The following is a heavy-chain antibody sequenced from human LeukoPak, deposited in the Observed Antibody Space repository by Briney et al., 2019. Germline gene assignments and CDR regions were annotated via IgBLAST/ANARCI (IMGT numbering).Heavy chain of an antibody. CDR3: AQSSGWSGTGMDV. V-gene: IGHV4-30-2*01. D-gene: IGHD6-19*01. Sequence: SETLSLTCAVSGGSISSGGYSWSWIRQPPGKGLEWIGYIYHSGSTYYNPSLKSRVTISVDTSKNQFSLKLSSVTAADTAVYYCAQSSGWSGTGMDVWGQGTTVTVSS. CDR2: IYHSGST. J-gene: IGHJ6*02. CDR1: GGSISSGGYS.